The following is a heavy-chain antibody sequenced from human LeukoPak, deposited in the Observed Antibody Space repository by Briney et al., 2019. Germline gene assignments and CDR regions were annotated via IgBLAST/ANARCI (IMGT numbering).Heavy chain of an antibody. D-gene: IGHD2-15*01. CDR1: GFTFSSYW. CDR2: INSDDTST. Sequence: GGSLRLSCAASGFTFSSYWMHWVRQAPGKGLVWVSRINSDDTSTSYADSVKGRSTISRDNAQKTLYLQMNSLRAEDTAVYYCATSTYCSGGSCYSRTFQYWGQGTLVTVSS. J-gene: IGHJ4*02. CDR3: ATSTYCSGGSCYSRTFQY. V-gene: IGHV3-74*01.